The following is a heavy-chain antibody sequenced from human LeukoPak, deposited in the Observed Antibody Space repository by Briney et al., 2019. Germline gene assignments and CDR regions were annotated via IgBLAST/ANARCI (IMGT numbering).Heavy chain of an antibody. D-gene: IGHD5-24*01. CDR1: GFTVSSNY. J-gene: IGHJ2*01. CDR3: AKREMATIFEDWYFDL. CDR2: IYSGGGT. Sequence: SGGSLRLSCAASGFTVSSNYMTWVRQAPGKGLEWVSVIYSGGGTYYADSVKGRFTISRDNSKNTLYLQMNSLRAEDTAVYYCAKREMATIFEDWYFDLWGRGTLVTVSS. V-gene: IGHV3-53*01.